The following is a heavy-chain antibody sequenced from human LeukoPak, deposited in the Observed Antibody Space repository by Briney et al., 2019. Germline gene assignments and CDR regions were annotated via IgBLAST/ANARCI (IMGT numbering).Heavy chain of an antibody. CDR3: AKGLVQLWLRPNDY. CDR1: GFTCSNYA. D-gene: IGHD5-18*01. CDR2: LSGSGGTI. Sequence: GGSLRLSCAASGFTCSNYAMSWVRQAPGKGLEWVSALSGSGGTIYYADSVKGRFTISRDNSKNTLYLQMNSLRVEDTALYYCAKGLVQLWLRPNDYWGQGTLVTVSS. J-gene: IGHJ4*02. V-gene: IGHV3-23*01.